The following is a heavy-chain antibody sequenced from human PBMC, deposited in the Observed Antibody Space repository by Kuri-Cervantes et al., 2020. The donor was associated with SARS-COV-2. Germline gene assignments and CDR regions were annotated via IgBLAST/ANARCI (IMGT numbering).Heavy chain of an antibody. CDR3: ARTGVRFLEWLSKDADAFDI. Sequence: ASVKVSCKASGYTFTSYAMHWVRQAPGQRLEWMGWSNAGNGNTNYAQKLQGRVTMTTDTSTSTAYMELRSLRSDDTAVYYCARTGVRFLEWLSKDADAFDIWGQGTMVTVSS. V-gene: IGHV1-3*01. D-gene: IGHD3-3*01. CDR2: SNAGNGNT. J-gene: IGHJ3*02. CDR1: GYTFTSYA.